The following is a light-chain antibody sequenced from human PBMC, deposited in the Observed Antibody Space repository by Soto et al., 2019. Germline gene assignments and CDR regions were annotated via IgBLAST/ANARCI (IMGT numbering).Light chain of an antibody. V-gene: IGKV1-39*01. Sequence: DIQMTQSPSSLSASVGDRVTITCRARQSISNYLNWYQQKPGKAPNLLIYAASSLQSGVPSRFSGSGSGTDFTLTISSLQREDFATYFCQQSYSSSWTFGQGTKVEI. CDR3: QQSYSSSWT. CDR1: QSISNY. J-gene: IGKJ1*01. CDR2: AAS.